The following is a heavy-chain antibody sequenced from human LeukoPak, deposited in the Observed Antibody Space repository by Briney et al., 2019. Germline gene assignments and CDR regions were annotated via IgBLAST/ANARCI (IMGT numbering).Heavy chain of an antibody. CDR2: ISYDGSNK. D-gene: IGHD5-18*01. J-gene: IGHJ6*02. V-gene: IGHV3-30-3*01. CDR1: GFTFSSYA. CDR3: TTLYMDTGYYYGLDV. Sequence: GGSLRLSCAASGFTFSSYAMHWVRQAPGKGLEWVAVISYDGSNKYYADSVKGRFTISRDNSKNTLYLQMNSLKTEDTAVYYCTTLYMDTGYYYGLDVWGQGTTVTVSS.